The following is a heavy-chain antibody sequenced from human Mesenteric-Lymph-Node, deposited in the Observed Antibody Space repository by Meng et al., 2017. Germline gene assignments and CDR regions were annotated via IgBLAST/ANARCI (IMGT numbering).Heavy chain of an antibody. V-gene: IGHV1-46*01. D-gene: IGHD3-10*01. Sequence: ASVKVSCKASGYTFTSYYMHWVRQAPGQGLEWMGIINPSGGSTSYAQKFQGRVTMTRDTSTSTVYMELSSLRSEDTAVYYCARGGNTIYSGQDYFDYWGQGTLVTVSS. CDR1: GYTFTSYY. CDR3: ARGGNTIYSGQDYFDY. CDR2: INPSGGST. J-gene: IGHJ4*02.